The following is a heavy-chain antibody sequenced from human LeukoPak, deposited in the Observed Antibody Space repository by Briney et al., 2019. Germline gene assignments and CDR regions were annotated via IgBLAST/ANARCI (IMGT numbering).Heavy chain of an antibody. CDR3: AKDEIGGEFDY. V-gene: IGHV3-48*03. CDR1: EFTFTSYE. Sequence: GGSLRLSCAASEFTFTSYELNWVRQAPGKGLEWVSYISSSGNTISYADSVKGRFTISRDNSKNTLYLQMNSLRAEDTAVYYCAKDEIGGEFDYWGQGTLVTVSS. CDR2: ISSSGNTI. D-gene: IGHD3-10*01. J-gene: IGHJ4*02.